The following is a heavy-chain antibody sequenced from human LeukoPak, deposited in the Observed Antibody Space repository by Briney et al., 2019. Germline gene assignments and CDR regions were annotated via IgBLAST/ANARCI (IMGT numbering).Heavy chain of an antibody. CDR1: GFIFRGFL. V-gene: IGHV3-23*01. CDR3: AKRGEQGYMDV. D-gene: IGHD1-26*01. Sequence: GGSLRLSCAASGFIFRGFLMHWVRQAPGKGLEWVSGINGDGEHTAYANSVKGRFTITRDNSKDTLSLQMTSLRAEDTALYYCAKRGEQGYMDVWGKGTTVIVSS. CDR2: INGDGEHT. J-gene: IGHJ6*03.